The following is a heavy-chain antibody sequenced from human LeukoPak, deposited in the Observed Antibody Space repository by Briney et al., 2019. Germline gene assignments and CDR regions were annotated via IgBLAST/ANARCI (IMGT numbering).Heavy chain of an antibody. J-gene: IGHJ4*02. Sequence: GASVKVSCKASGGTFSSYAISWVRQAPGQGLEWMGWISAYNGNTNYAQKLQGRVTMTTDTSTSTAYMELRSLRSDDTAVYYCARVQQLTPLLQDDFDYWGQGTLVTVSS. CDR3: ARVQQLTPLLQDDFDY. CDR2: ISAYNGNT. D-gene: IGHD6-13*01. V-gene: IGHV1-18*01. CDR1: GGTFSSYA.